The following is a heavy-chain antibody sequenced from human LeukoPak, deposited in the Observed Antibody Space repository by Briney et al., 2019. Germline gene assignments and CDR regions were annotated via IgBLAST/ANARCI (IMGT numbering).Heavy chain of an antibody. CDR1: GFTSSDYY. V-gene: IGHV3-11*06. CDR2: ISSSSSYT. CDR3: ARVGKNGYAFDI. Sequence: PGGSLRLSCAASGFTSSDYYMSWIRQAPGKGLEWVSYISSSSSYTNYADSVKGRFTISRDNAKNSLYLQMNSLRAEDTAVYYCARVGKNGYAFDIWGQGTMVTVSS. D-gene: IGHD1-1*01. J-gene: IGHJ3*02.